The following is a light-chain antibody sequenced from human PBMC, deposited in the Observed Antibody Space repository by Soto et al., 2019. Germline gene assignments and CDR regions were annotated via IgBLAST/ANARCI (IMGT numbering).Light chain of an antibody. CDR3: CSYAGSNTLV. CDR2: DVS. J-gene: IGLJ3*02. Sequence: QSALTQPRSVSGSPGQSVTISCTGTSSDVGGYNYVTWYQHHAGKAPKLRIYDVSKRPSGVPDRFSGSRSGNTASLTISGLQTEDEAEYCCCSYAGSNTLVCGGGTRVTVL. V-gene: IGLV2-11*01. CDR1: SSDVGGYNY.